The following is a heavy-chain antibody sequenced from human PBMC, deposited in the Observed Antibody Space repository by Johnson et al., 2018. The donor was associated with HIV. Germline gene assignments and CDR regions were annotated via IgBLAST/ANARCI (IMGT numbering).Heavy chain of an antibody. CDR2: ISYDGSNK. D-gene: IGHD1-14*01. V-gene: IGHV3-30*04. J-gene: IGHJ3*02. Sequence: QVQLVESGGGVVQPGRSLRLSCAASGFTFSSYAMHWVRQAPGKGLEWVAVISYDGSNKYYADYVKGRFTISRDNSKNTLYLQMNSLRAEDTAVYYCARDESYRKYALTAFDIWGQGTMVTVSS. CDR1: GFTFSSYA. CDR3: ARDESYRKYALTAFDI.